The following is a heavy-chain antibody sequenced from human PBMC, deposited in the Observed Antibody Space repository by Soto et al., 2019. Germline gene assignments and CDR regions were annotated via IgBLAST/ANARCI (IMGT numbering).Heavy chain of an antibody. CDR2: VSYSGGGT. V-gene: IGHV3-23*01. D-gene: IGHD4-17*01. CDR3: VKDKGSTVSPSDYYYNGMDV. CDR1: GFTFSGYW. J-gene: IGHJ6*02. Sequence: GGSLRLSCAGSGFTFSGYWMHWVRQAPGKGLEWVSGVSYSGGGTYHADSVKGRLTMSRHNSKNTLYLQMGSLRAEDTAVYYCVKDKGSTVSPSDYYYNGMDVWGQGTTVTVSS.